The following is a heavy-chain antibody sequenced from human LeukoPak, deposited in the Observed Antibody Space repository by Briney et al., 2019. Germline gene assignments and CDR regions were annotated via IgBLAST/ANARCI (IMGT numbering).Heavy chain of an antibody. V-gene: IGHV1-69*01. CDR2: IIPILGTA. D-gene: IGHD2-2*02. CDR3: ARNRVDCSSTSCYMGYFDY. CDR1: GGTFSSYA. Sequence: SVKVSCKASGGTFSSYAISWVRQAPGQGLEWMGGIIPILGTANYAQKFQGRVTITADESTSTAYMELSSLSSEDTAVYYCARNRVDCSSTSCYMGYFDYWGQGTLVTVSS. J-gene: IGHJ4*02.